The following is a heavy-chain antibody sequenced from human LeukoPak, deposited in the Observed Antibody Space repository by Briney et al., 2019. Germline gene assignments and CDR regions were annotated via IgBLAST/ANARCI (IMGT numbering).Heavy chain of an antibody. CDR1: GGSFSGYY. Sequence: SETLSLTCAVYGGSFSGYYWSWIRQPPGKGLEWIGEINHSGSTNYNPSLKSRVTISVDTSKNQFSLKLSSVTAADTAMYYCARRRTAAGRRWFDPWGQGTLVTVSS. CDR3: ARRRTAAGRRWFDP. J-gene: IGHJ5*02. V-gene: IGHV4-34*01. D-gene: IGHD6-13*01. CDR2: INHSGST.